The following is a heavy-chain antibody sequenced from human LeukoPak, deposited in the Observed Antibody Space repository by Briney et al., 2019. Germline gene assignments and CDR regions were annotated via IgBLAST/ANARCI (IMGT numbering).Heavy chain of an antibody. D-gene: IGHD2-2*01. CDR2: ISAYNGNT. CDR1: GYTFTSYG. J-gene: IGHJ3*02. Sequence: ASVKVSCKASGYTFTSYGISWVRQAPGQGLEWMGWISAYNGNTNYAQKLQGRVTMTTDTSTSTDYMELRSLRSDDTAVYYCARDLEYQLPRGNGAFDIWGQGTMVTVSS. CDR3: ARDLEYQLPRGNGAFDI. V-gene: IGHV1-18*01.